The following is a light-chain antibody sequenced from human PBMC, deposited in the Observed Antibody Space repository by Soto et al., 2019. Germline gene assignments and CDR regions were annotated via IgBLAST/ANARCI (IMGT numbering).Light chain of an antibody. CDR2: EVS. CDR1: QRLLHSDGKTY. Sequence: DIVMTQSPLSLPFTPGEPSSISCRSSQRLLHSDGKTYLYWYLQKPGQPPQVLIYEVSNRFSGVPDRFSGSGSGTDFTLKISRVEAEDLGVYYCMQSIQLPLTFGGGTKVDIK. CDR3: MQSIQLPLT. J-gene: IGKJ4*01. V-gene: IGKV2D-29*01.